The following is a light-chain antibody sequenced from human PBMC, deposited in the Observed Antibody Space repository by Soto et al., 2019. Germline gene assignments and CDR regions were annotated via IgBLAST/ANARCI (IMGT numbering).Light chain of an antibody. V-gene: IGKV1-5*01. CDR3: QQYNNYPRT. J-gene: IGKJ1*01. CDR2: DAS. Sequence: DVRMTQSPSTLSAYVGDRVTITCRASQSISSWLAWYQQKPGKAPKLLIYDASSLESGVPSRFSGSGSGTEFTLTISSLQPDDFATYYCQQYNNYPRTFGQGTMVDVK. CDR1: QSISSW.